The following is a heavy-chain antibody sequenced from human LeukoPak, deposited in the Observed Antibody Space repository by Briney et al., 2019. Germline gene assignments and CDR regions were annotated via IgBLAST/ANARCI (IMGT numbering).Heavy chain of an antibody. D-gene: IGHD6-19*01. J-gene: IGHJ5*02. CDR1: GFTFSSFW. V-gene: IGHV3-74*01. Sequence: GGSLRLSCAASGFTFSSFWMHWVRQAPGKGLVWVSRINSVGSSTSYADSVKGLFTISRDNAKNTLYLQMNSLRAEDTAVYYCARERTSGWDAFDTWGQGTLVTVSS. CDR3: ARERTSGWDAFDT. CDR2: INSVGSST.